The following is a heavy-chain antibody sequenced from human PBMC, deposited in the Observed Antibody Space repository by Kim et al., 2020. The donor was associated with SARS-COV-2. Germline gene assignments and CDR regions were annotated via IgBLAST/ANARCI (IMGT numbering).Heavy chain of an antibody. CDR1: GFTFDDYA. Sequence: GGSLRLSCAASGFTFDDYAMHWVRQAPGKGLEWVSGISWNSGSIGYADSVKGRFTISRDNAKNSLYLQMNSLRAEDTALYYCAKGSSWYLKYYFDYWGQGTLVTVSS. CDR3: AKGSSWYLKYYFDY. CDR2: ISWNSGSI. D-gene: IGHD6-13*01. V-gene: IGHV3-9*01. J-gene: IGHJ4*02.